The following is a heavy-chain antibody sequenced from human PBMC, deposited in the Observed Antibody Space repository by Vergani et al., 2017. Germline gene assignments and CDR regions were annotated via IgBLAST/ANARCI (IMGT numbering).Heavy chain of an antibody. CDR1: GFTFSSYA. CDR2: ISGSGGST. Sequence: EVQLLESGGGLVQPGGSLRLSCAASGFTFSSYAMSWVRQAPGKGLEWVSAISGSGGSTYYADSVKGRFTISRDNSKNTLYLQMSSLRSEDTAVYYCARSGVVVPAAIGGWFDPWGQGTLVTVSS. D-gene: IGHD2-2*02. CDR3: ARSGVVVPAAIGGWFDP. V-gene: IGHV3-23*01. J-gene: IGHJ5*02.